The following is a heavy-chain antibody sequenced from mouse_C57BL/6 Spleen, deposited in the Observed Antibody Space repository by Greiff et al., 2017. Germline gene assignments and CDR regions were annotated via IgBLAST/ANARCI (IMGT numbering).Heavy chain of an antibody. CDR3: ARGPYWFDD. CDR1: GFTFSSYT. D-gene: IGHD4-1*01. J-gene: IGHJ2*01. CDR2: ISGGGGNT. Sequence: EVHLVESGGGLVKPGGSLKLSCAASGFTFSSYTMSWVRQTPGHRLEWVATISGGGGNTSYPDSVKGRFTVSRDNAKNTLYLQLRSLRSEDTALYNCARGPYWFDDWGQGTTLTVSA. V-gene: IGHV5-9*01.